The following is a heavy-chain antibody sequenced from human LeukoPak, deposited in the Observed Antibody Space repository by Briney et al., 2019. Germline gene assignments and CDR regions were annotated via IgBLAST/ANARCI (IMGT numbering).Heavy chain of an antibody. CDR1: GYTFTNYY. D-gene: IGHD6-13*01. CDR2: INPSGGST. J-gene: IGHJ5*02. CDR3: AREGTFSSPRNWFDP. Sequence: ASVKVSCKASGYTFTNYYMHWVRQAPGQGLEWMGMINPSGGSTTYAQKFQGRVTMTRDTSTRTVYMELSILRSEDTAVYYCAREGTFSSPRNWFDPWGQGTLVTVSS. V-gene: IGHV1-46*01.